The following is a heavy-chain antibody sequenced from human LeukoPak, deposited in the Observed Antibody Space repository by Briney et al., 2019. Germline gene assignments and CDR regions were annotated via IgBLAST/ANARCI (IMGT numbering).Heavy chain of an antibody. CDR1: GYTFTGYY. D-gene: IGHD3-22*01. CDR3: ARGGSYYDGSDAFDI. CDR2: INPNSGGT. V-gene: IGHV1-2*02. J-gene: IGHJ3*02. Sequence: ASVKVSCKASGYTFTGYYMHWVRQAPGQGLEWMGWINPNSGGTNYAQKFQGRVTMTRDTSISTAYMELSRLRSDDTAVYYCARGGSYYDGSDAFDIWGQGTMVTVSS.